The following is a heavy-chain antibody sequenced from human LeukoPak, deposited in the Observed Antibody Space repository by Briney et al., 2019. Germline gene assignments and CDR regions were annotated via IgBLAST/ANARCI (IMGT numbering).Heavy chain of an antibody. Sequence: GGSLRLSCAASGFSFSSHAMSWVRQAPGMGLEWVSGISVRGENTYFADSVKGRLSISRDNSKSTRYLQINSHRAADTAVHYGPSAGNWGKGTLVTVS. J-gene: IGHJ4*02. V-gene: IGHV3-23*01. CDR1: GFSFSSHA. CDR3: PSAGN. CDR2: ISVRGENT.